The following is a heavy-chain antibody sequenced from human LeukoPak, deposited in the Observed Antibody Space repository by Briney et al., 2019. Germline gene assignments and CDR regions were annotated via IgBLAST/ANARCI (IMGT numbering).Heavy chain of an antibody. CDR2: IYYNGST. D-gene: IGHD3-22*01. Sequence: PSETLSLTCPVSGDSISSYYWTWIRQPPGKGLEWIGYIYYNGSTDYNPSLKSRVTISVDTSKNQFSLKLSSVTAADTAVYYCAREYGGYYGSSGYSGFYFYFGMDVWGQGTTVTVSS. CDR1: GDSISSYY. V-gene: IGHV4-59*01. CDR3: AREYGGYYGSSGYSGFYFYFGMDV. J-gene: IGHJ6*02.